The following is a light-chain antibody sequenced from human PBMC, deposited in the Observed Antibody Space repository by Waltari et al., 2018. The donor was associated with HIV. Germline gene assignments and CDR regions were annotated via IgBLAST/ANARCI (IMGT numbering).Light chain of an antibody. V-gene: IGKV4-1*01. CDR3: QQYYSNPPT. Sequence: DIVMTQSPDSLALSLGAGATINCKSSQTIFYSSKNKNSLAWSQQRPGQTPKLLIYWASTRDSGVPDRFSGSGSGTDLTLTISNLQSEDVAIYFCQQYYSNPPTFGQGTKVEVK. CDR1: QTIFYSSKNKNS. J-gene: IGKJ1*01. CDR2: WAS.